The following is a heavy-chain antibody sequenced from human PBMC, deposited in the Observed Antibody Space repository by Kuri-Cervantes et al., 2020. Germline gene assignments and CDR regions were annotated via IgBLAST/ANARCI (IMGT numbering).Heavy chain of an antibody. J-gene: IGHJ1*01. CDR3: TRDEWWYEY. D-gene: IGHD2-15*01. V-gene: IGHV3-49*04. CDR1: GFTFSSYW. Sequence: GGSLRLSCAASGFTFSSYWMSWVRQAPGKGLEWVGFIRSQAYGGTTEYAASVKGRFTISRDDSKNIAYLQINSLKTEDTAVYYCTRDEWWYEYWGRGTLVTVSS. CDR2: IRSQAYGGTT.